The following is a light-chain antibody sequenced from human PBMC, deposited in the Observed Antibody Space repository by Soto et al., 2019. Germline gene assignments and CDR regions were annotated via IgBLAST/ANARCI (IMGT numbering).Light chain of an antibody. CDR3: QTWDNGIAV. V-gene: IGLV3-1*01. CDR1: KLGDKY. Sequence: SYELTQRPSVSVSPGQTASITCSGDKLGDKYACWYQQKPGQSPVLVIYPDTKRPSGVPERFSGSNSGNTVTLTISGAQAMDEADYYCQTWDNGIAVFGGGTKLTVL. J-gene: IGLJ2*01. CDR2: PDT.